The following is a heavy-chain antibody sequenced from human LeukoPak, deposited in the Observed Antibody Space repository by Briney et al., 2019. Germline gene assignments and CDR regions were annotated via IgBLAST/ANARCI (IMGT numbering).Heavy chain of an antibody. J-gene: IGHJ4*02. V-gene: IGHV3-66*01. CDR1: GFTASIIF. Sequence: GGSLRLSCSPSGFTASIIFISCVRQAPGGGLQWVSIIYSGGNTDSAHSVISRYTVSTDDSKNTLYTQMNSLRAEDTAMYYCVKDKRTDPNCAGACYFAYWGEGTLVTVSS. D-gene: IGHD2-21*02. CDR2: IYSGGNT. CDR3: VKDKRTDPNCAGACYFAY.